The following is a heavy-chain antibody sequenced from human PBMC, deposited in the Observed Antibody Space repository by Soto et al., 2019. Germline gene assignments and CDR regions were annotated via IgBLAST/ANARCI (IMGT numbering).Heavy chain of an antibody. V-gene: IGHV1-18*04. CDR3: XRXXXXXXXXXQXLDY. CDR1: GYTFTSXX. Sequence: QVQLVQSGAEVKKPGASVKVSCKASGYTFTSXXIXXVRQXPGQGLEWMGWISTYYDNTNYAQNLRGRVTMTTDTSTSTAYMELRSLXSDXTXVYXXXRXXXXXXXXXQXLDYWGQGTLVTVSS. CDR2: ISTYYDNT. J-gene: IGHJ4*02.